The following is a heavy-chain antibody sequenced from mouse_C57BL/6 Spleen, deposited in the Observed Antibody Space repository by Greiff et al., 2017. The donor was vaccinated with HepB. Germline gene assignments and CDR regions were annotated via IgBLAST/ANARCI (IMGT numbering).Heavy chain of an antibody. V-gene: IGHV14-4*01. D-gene: IGHD4-1*01. Sequence: EVQLQQSGAELVRPGASVKLSCTASGFNIKDDYMHWVKQRPEQGLEWIGWIDPENGDTEYASKFQGKATITADTSSNTAYLQLSSLTSEDTAVYYCTTFWDDGDWYFDVWGTGTTVTGSS. CDR2: IDPENGDT. CDR3: TTFWDDGDWYFDV. J-gene: IGHJ1*03. CDR1: GFNIKDDY.